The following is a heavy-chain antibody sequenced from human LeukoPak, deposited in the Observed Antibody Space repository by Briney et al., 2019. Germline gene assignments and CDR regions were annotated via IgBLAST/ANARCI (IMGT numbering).Heavy chain of an antibody. CDR1: GGIFSSYA. Sequence: ASVKVSRKASGGIFSSYAINWVRQAPGQGLEWMGRIIPIFGSANYAQKFQGRVTITADKSTRTAYMELSSLRSEDTALYYCAKGSRLREGGSYRFWGQGTLVTVSS. D-gene: IGHD3-16*02. CDR3: AKGSRLREGGSYRF. J-gene: IGHJ4*02. CDR2: IIPIFGSA. V-gene: IGHV1-69*06.